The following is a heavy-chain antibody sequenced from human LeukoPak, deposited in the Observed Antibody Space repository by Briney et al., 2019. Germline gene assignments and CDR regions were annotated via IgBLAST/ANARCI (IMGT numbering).Heavy chain of an antibody. Sequence: GGSLRLFCAASGFTFNYNSMIWVRQAPGKGLEWVSFISSSSSYIYYADSVKGRFTISRDNDKNSLYLQMNSLRAEDTAVYYCARDHYGSGSHDYFDYWGQGILVTVSS. CDR3: ARDHYGSGSHDYFDY. J-gene: IGHJ4*02. CDR2: ISSSSSYI. CDR1: GFTFNYNS. V-gene: IGHV3-21*01. D-gene: IGHD3-10*01.